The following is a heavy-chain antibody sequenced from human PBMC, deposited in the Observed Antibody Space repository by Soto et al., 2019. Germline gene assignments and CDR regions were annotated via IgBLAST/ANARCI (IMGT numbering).Heavy chain of an antibody. D-gene: IGHD1-26*01. J-gene: IGHJ4*02. CDR3: TTEEWEVPDY. Sequence: GGSLRLSCAASGFTFSSAWMSWVRQAPGKGLEWVGRIRSKSSGGTTEYPASVKGRFTISRDDSKNTLYLQVNSLKTEDTAVYYCTTEEWEVPDYWGQGTMVTVSS. V-gene: IGHV3-15*07. CDR1: GFTFSSAW. CDR2: IRSKSSGGTT.